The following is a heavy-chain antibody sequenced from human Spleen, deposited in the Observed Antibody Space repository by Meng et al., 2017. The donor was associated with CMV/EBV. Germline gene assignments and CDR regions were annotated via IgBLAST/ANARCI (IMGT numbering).Heavy chain of an antibody. Sequence: KASGYTFTAYYIHWVRQAPGQGLEWMGWINPNSGGTKYVQKFQGRVTMTRDTSISTGYMELSSLRSDDTAMYYCARGGYHDSTSFDLWGRGTLVTVSS. J-gene: IGHJ2*01. V-gene: IGHV1-2*02. CDR2: INPNSGGT. D-gene: IGHD3-22*01. CDR3: ARGGYHDSTSFDL. CDR1: GYTFTAYY.